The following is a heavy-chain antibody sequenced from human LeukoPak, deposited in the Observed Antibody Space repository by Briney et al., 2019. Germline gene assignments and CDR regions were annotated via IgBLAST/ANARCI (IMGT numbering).Heavy chain of an antibody. D-gene: IGHD3-10*01. CDR3: ARDRSYYYGSGSSFPRAFDI. CDR1: GFTFSSCS. CDR2: ISSSSSYI. V-gene: IGHV3-21*01. J-gene: IGHJ3*02. Sequence: GGSLRLSCAASGFTFSSCSMNWVRQAPGRGLEWVSSISSSSSYIYYADSVKGRFTISRDNAKNSPYLQMNSLRAEDTAVYYCARDRSYYYGSGSSFPRAFDIWGQGTMVTVSS.